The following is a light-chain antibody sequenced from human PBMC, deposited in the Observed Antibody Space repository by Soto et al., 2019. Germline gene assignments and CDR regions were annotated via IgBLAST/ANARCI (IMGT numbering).Light chain of an antibody. CDR2: RAS. J-gene: IGKJ1*01. CDR1: QDIGTW. CDR3: QQYHIYSWT. V-gene: IGKV1-5*03. Sequence: DIQRTQSPSTLSASVGDRVTITCRASQDIGTWLAWYQQKPEKAPKVLIYRASNLESGVPSRFSGSGSGTEFSLTINSLQPDDFATYYCQQYHIYSWTFGQGTKVDIK.